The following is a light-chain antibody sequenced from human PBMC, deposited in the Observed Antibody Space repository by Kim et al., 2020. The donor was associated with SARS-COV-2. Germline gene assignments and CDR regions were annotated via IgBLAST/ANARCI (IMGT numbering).Light chain of an antibody. CDR1: SNNVGDQG. V-gene: IGLV10-54*01. CDR3: SAWDSSLSVWV. J-gene: IGLJ3*02. Sequence: QAGLTQPPSVSKGLRQTATLTCTGNSNNVGDQGAAWLQQHQGHPPKLLFYRNNNRPSGISERLSASRSGDTASLTITGLQPEDEADYYCSAWDSSLSVWVFGGGTKLTVL. CDR2: RNN.